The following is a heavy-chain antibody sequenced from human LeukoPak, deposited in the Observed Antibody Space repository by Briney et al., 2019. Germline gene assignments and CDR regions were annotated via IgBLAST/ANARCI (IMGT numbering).Heavy chain of an antibody. D-gene: IGHD6-13*01. V-gene: IGHV4-34*01. CDR1: GGSFSGYY. Sequence: SETLSLTCAVYGGSFSGYYWSWIRQPPGKGLEWTGEINHSGSTNYNPSLKSRVTISVDTSKNQFSLKLSSVTAADTAVYYRARGLRGIAAAGTRVNWFDPWGQGTLVTVSS. CDR3: ARGLRGIAAAGTRVNWFDP. CDR2: INHSGST. J-gene: IGHJ5*02.